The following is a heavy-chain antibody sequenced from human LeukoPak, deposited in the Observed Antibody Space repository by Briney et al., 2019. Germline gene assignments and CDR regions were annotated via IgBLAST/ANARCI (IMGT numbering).Heavy chain of an antibody. CDR3: ARVVYYYYYMDV. CDR2: IYYSGST. V-gene: IGHV4-30-4*08. J-gene: IGHJ6*03. CDR1: GGSLSSGDYY. Sequence: PSETLSLTCTVSGGSLSSGDYYWRWLRQPPGRGLEWLGYIYYSGSTYYNPSLKSRVTISVDASKNQFSLKLSSVTAADTAVYYCARVVYYYYYMDVWGKGTTVTVSS.